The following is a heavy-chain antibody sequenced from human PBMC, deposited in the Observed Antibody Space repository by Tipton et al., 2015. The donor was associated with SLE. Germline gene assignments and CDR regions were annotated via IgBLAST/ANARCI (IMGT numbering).Heavy chain of an antibody. V-gene: IGHV3-74*01. D-gene: IGHD6-13*01. CDR3: ARDRAVGGPDALDI. CDR1: GFTFSSYW. Sequence: SLRLSCAASGFTFSSYWMHWVRQAPGKGLVWVSRINGDGSSTTYADSVKGRFTISRDNAKNTQYLQMNSLRVEDTAVYYCARDRAVGGPDALDIWGQGTMVTVSS. CDR2: INGDGSST. J-gene: IGHJ3*02.